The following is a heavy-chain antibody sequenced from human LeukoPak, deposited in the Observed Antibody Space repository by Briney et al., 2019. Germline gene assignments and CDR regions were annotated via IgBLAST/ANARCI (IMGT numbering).Heavy chain of an antibody. D-gene: IGHD3-3*01. CDR3: ARDRYYDFWSGYSKGNWFDP. J-gene: IGHJ5*02. V-gene: IGHV3-11*01. CDR2: ISGSGSTI. Sequence: GGSLRLSCAASGFTFSDYYMSWIRQAPGKGLEWVSYISGSGSTIYYADSVKGRFTISRDNAKNSLYLQMNSLRAEDTAVYYCARDRYYDFWSGYSKGNWFDPWGQGTLVTVSS. CDR1: GFTFSDYY.